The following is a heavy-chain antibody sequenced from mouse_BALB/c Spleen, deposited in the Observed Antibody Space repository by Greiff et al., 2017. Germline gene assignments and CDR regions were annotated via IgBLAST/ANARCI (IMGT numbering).Heavy chain of an antibody. D-gene: IGHD3-3*01. CDR3: ARPGPGYYYAMDY. CDR2: INPDSSTI. Sequence: EVQLQESGGGLVQPGGSLKLSCAALGFDFSRYWMSWVRQAPGKGLEWIGEINPDSSTINYTPSLKDKFIISRDNAKNTLYLQMSKVRSEDTALYYCARPGPGYYYAMDYWGQGTSVTVSS. J-gene: IGHJ4*01. V-gene: IGHV4-1*02. CDR1: GFDFSRYW.